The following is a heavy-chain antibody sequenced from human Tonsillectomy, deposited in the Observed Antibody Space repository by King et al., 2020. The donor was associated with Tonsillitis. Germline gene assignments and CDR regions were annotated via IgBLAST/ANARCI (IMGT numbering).Heavy chain of an antibody. Sequence: AQLVESGGGLVQPGGSLRLSCAASGFTFSSYAMGWVRQAPGKGLEWVSTISGSSYSKYYPDSVKGRFTISRDNSNHTLYLQMHSLRPEDTALYYCATLPPSSGWSSPFDYWGPGTLVTVSS. J-gene: IGHJ4*02. CDR1: GFTFSSYA. D-gene: IGHD6-19*01. V-gene: IGHV3-23*04. CDR3: ATLPPSSGWSSPFDY. CDR2: ISGSSYSK.